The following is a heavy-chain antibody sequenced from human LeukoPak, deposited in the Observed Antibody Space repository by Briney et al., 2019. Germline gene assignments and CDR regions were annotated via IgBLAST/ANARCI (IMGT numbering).Heavy chain of an antibody. CDR3: AKGGEGGSHRYFEY. V-gene: IGHV3-30*18. Sequence: SGGSLRLSCAASGFTFSSYSMNWVRQAPGKGLVWVTFILYDGSHEYYADSVKGRFTSSRDNSKNTLYLQMNSLRPEDTAVYYCAKGGEGGSHRYFEYWGQGTLVTVSS. J-gene: IGHJ4*02. CDR1: GFTFSSYS. D-gene: IGHD1-26*01. CDR2: ILYDGSHE.